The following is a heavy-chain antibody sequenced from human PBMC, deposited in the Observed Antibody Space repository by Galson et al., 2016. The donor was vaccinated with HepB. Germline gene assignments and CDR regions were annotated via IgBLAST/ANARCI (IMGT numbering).Heavy chain of an antibody. J-gene: IGHJ5*02. D-gene: IGHD3-9*01. V-gene: IGHV5-51*01. CDR3: ARLGFDLSTGSPPGWFDP. Sequence: KVSCKGSGYSFSNYWIVWVRQMPGKGLEWMGIIFPDDSDSKYSPSFEGHVTISADKSINTVYLQWTSLRASDTAMYYCARLGFDLSTGSPPGWFDPWGQGTLGTVSS. CDR1: GYSFSNYW. CDR2: IFPDDSDS.